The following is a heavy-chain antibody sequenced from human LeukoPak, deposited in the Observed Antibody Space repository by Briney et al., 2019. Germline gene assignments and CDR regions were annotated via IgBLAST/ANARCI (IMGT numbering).Heavy chain of an antibody. J-gene: IGHJ5*02. CDR1: GGTFSNYG. CDR3: VSSGLGGSGNYHRTWYNWFDP. D-gene: IGHD3-10*01. CDR2: IIPIFGKA. Sequence: SVKVSCKASGGTFSNYGIIWVRQAPGQGLEWMGGIIPIFGKANYAQKFQGRVTITADKSTSTAYMELSSLRSEDTAVYYCVSSGLGGSGNYHRTWYNWFDPWGQGTLITVSS. V-gene: IGHV1-69*06.